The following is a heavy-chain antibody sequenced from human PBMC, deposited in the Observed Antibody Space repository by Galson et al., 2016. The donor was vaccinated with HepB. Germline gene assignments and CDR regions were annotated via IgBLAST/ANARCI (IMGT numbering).Heavy chain of an antibody. CDR3: SRDPAPLKYAFDI. CDR2: TYYRSKWYN. CDR1: GDSVASNNGG. Sequence: CAISGDSVASNNGGWNWIRQSPSRGLEWLGRTYYRSKWYNDYAVSVKSRITINPDTSKNQYSLQLNSVTPEDTAVYYCSRDPAPLKYAFDIWGQGTMVTVSS. J-gene: IGHJ3*02. V-gene: IGHV6-1*01.